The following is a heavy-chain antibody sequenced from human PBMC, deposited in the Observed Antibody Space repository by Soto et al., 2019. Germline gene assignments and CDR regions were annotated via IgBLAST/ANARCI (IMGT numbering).Heavy chain of an antibody. CDR3: ARLDYYDSSGYYYYGMDV. CDR2: TYYRSKWYN. V-gene: IGHV6-1*01. CDR1: GDSVSSNSAA. J-gene: IGHJ6*02. D-gene: IGHD3-22*01. Sequence: SQTLSLTCAISGDSVSSNSAAWNWIRQSPSRGLEWLGRTYYRSKWYNDYAVSAKSRITINPDTSKNQFSLQLNSVTPEDTAVYYCARLDYYDSSGYYYYGMDVWGQGTTVTVSS.